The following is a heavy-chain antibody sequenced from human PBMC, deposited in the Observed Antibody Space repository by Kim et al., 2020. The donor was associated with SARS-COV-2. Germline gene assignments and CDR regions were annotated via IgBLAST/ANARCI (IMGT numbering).Heavy chain of an antibody. D-gene: IGHD3-9*01. J-gene: IGHJ4*02. CDR3: AKTSYLTGFRIHTIFDY. Sequence: SETLSLTCSVSGGSIYNSRYYWGWIRQPPGKGLEWIGSFYYSGSTYYNPSVKSPVTISADTSKNQFSLKLSSVTAADTAVYYCAKTSYLTGFRIHTIFDYWGQGMLVTVSS. CDR2: FYYSGST. V-gene: IGHV4-39*01. CDR1: GGSIYNSRYY.